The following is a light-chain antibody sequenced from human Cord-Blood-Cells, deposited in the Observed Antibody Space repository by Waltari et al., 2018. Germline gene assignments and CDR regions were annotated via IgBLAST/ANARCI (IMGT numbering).Light chain of an antibody. V-gene: IGKV1-39*01. Sequence: DIQMTQSPSSLSASVGERVTITCRASQSISSYLNWYHQKPGKAPKLLIYAASSLQSGVPSRFSGSGSGTDFTLTISSLQPEDFATYYCQQSYSTPLTFGGGTKVEIK. CDR2: AAS. CDR3: QQSYSTPLT. CDR1: QSISSY. J-gene: IGKJ4*01.